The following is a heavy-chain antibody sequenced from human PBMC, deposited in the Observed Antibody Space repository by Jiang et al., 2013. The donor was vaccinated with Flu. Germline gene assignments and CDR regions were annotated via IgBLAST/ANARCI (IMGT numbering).Heavy chain of an antibody. V-gene: IGHV1-46*03. CDR1: GYTFTSYY. D-gene: IGHD1-26*01. J-gene: IGHJ4*02. CDR3: ARDGEREVQSNTGPDY. Sequence: SGAEVKKPGASVKVSCKASGYTFTSYYMHWVRQAPGQGLEWMGIINPSGGSTSYAQKFQGRVTMTRDTSTSTVYMELSSLRSEDTAVYYCARDGEREVQSNTGPDYWGQGTLVTVSS. CDR2: INPSGGST.